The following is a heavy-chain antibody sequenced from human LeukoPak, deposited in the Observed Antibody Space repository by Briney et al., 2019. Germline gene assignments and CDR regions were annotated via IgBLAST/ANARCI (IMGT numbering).Heavy chain of an antibody. CDR2: IYTSGST. V-gene: IGHV4-61*05. CDR3: ARHKWFGDYYDSSGYSFDY. CDR1: GDSISSGSYY. J-gene: IGHJ4*02. D-gene: IGHD3-22*01. Sequence: SETLSLTCTVSGDSISSGSYYWGWIRQPPGKGLEWIGYIYTSGSTNYNPSLKSRVTISVDTSKNQFSLKLSSVTAADTAVYYCARHKWFGDYYDSSGYSFDYWGQGTLVTVSS.